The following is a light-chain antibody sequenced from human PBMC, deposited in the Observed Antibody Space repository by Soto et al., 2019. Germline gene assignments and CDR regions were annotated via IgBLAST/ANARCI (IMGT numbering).Light chain of an antibody. Sequence: DIQMTQSPSTLSASVGDRVTITCRASQSISTWLAWYQQKPGKAPKVLIYKASTLESGVPSRFSGSGSGTEFTLTISSLQPDDFATDCCQQYDAFPWTFGQGTKVEIK. J-gene: IGKJ1*01. CDR2: KAS. V-gene: IGKV1-5*03. CDR1: QSISTW. CDR3: QQYDAFPWT.